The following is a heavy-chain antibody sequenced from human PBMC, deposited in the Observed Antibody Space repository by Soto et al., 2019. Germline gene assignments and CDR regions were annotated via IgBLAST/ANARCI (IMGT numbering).Heavy chain of an antibody. D-gene: IGHD2-15*01. J-gene: IGHJ6*02. CDR1: GFSPSTSGVG. V-gene: IGHV2-5*01. CDR2: IYSNDDK. Sequence: QITLKESGPTLVKPTQTLTLTCTFTGFSPSTSGVGVGWVRQPPVKALEWLALIYSNDDKRFSTSLKSRLTIAKDTYKTQVVLTMTNMDPVDTGPYYFTHMRWSGLYGMDVWGQGTTVTVSS. CDR3: THMRWSGLYGMDV.